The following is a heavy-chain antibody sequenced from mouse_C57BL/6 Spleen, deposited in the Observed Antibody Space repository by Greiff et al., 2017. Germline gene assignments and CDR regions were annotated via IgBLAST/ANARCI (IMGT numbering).Heavy chain of an antibody. D-gene: IGHD1-1*01. V-gene: IGHV1-54*01. CDR1: GYAFTNYL. CDR3: ARWYYGSSSY. CDR2: INPGSGGT. Sequence: VKLMESGAELVRPGTSVKVSCKASGYAFTNYLIEWVKQRPGQGLEWIGVINPGSGGTNYNEKFKGKATLTADKSSSTAYMQLSSLTSEDSAVYFCARWYYGSSSYWGQGTTLTVSS. J-gene: IGHJ2*01.